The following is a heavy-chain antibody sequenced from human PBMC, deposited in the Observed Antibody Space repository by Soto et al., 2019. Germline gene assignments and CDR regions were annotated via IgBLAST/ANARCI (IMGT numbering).Heavy chain of an antibody. CDR2: IYYSGST. D-gene: IGHD3-16*01. Sequence: SETLFLMCTVSGGSISSGGYYWNWIRQHPGKGLEWIGYIYYSGSTYYNPSVKSRVTISVDTSKNQFSLKLSSVTAADTAVYYWAISLFPWVQGSPVTVSS. CDR3: AISLFP. J-gene: IGHJ5*02. V-gene: IGHV4-31*03. CDR1: GGSISSGGYY.